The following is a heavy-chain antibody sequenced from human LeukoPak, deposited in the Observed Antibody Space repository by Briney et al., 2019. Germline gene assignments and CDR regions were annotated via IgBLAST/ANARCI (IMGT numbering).Heavy chain of an antibody. D-gene: IGHD6-19*01. CDR1: GGSFSGYY. Sequence: SETLSLTCAVYGGSFSGYYWSWIRQPPGKGLEWIGEINHSGSTNYNPSLKSRVTISVDTSKNQFSLKLSSVTAADTAVYYCAKCYSSGPGSSYYFDYWGQGTLVTVSS. V-gene: IGHV4-34*01. CDR2: INHSGST. CDR3: AKCYSSGPGSSYYFDY. J-gene: IGHJ4*02.